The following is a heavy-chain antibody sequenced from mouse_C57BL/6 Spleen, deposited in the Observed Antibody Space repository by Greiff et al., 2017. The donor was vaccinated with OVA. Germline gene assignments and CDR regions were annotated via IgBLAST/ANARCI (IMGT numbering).Heavy chain of an antibody. CDR1: GFTFSDYG. V-gene: IGHV5-17*01. CDR2: ISIGSSTI. J-gene: IGHJ2*01. Sequence: DVKLVESGGGLVKPGGSLKLSCAASGFTFSDYGMHWVRQAPEKGLEWVAYISIGSSTIYYADTVKGRFTISRDNAKNTLFLQMTSLRSEDTAMYYCAGDLGRLDYWGQGTTLTVSS. CDR3: AGDLGRLDY. D-gene: IGHD4-1*01.